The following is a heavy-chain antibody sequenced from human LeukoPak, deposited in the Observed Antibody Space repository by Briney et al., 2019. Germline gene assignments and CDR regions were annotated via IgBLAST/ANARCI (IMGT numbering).Heavy chain of an antibody. Sequence: GSLRLSCAASGFTVSNNYISWVRQAPGKGLEWVSVIYSGGTTYYTDSVKGRFTISRDSSKNTLYLQMNSLRAEDTAVYYCATLPQGPINYYDSSGYYEYYFDYWGQGTLVTVSS. V-gene: IGHV3-53*01. CDR3: ATLPQGPINYYDSSGYYEYYFDY. CDR2: IYSGGTT. CDR1: GFTVSNNY. J-gene: IGHJ4*02. D-gene: IGHD3-22*01.